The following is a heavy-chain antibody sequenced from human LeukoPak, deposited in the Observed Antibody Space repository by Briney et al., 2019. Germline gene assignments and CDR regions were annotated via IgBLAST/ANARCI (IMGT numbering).Heavy chain of an antibody. Sequence: GGSLRLSCAASGFTFSSYGMHWVRQAPGKGLEWVAFIRYDGSNKYYADSVKGRFTISRDNSKNTLYLQMNSLRAEDTAVYYCARQEGRGYYFDYWGQGTLVTVSS. CDR2: IRYDGSNK. J-gene: IGHJ4*02. V-gene: IGHV3-30*02. CDR1: GFTFSSYG. CDR3: ARQEGRGYYFDY. D-gene: IGHD3-16*01.